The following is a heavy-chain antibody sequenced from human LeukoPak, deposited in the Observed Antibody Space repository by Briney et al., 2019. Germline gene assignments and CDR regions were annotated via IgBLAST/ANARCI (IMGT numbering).Heavy chain of an antibody. J-gene: IGHJ4*02. CDR1: GFTFRSFA. V-gene: IGHV3-30-3*01. CDR2: ISYDGSNK. Sequence: GGSLRLSCAASGFTFRSFAMHWVRQAPGKGLEWVAVISYDGSNKYYADSVKGRFTISRDNSKNTLYLQMNSLRAEDTAVYYCARDSTYFDYWGQGTLVTVSS. CDR3: ARDSTYFDY. D-gene: IGHD5/OR15-5a*01.